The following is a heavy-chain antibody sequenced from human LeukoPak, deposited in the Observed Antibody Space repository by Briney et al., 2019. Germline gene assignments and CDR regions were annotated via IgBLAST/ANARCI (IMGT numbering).Heavy chain of an antibody. V-gene: IGHV1-2*02. Sequence: ASVKVSCKASGYTFTGYYMHWVRQAPGQGLEWMGWINPNSGGTNYAQKFQGRVTMTRDTSISTAYMELSRLRSDDTAVYYCARGPANSIHSSSSPVDYWGQGTLVTVSS. J-gene: IGHJ4*02. CDR3: ARGPANSIHSSSSPVDY. CDR2: INPNSGGT. D-gene: IGHD6-6*01. CDR1: GYTFTGYY.